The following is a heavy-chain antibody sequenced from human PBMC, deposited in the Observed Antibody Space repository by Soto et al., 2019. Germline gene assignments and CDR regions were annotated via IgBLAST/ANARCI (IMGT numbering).Heavy chain of an antibody. Sequence: PSETLSLTCTVSGGSISSGDYYWSWIRQPPGKGLEWIGYIYYSGSTYYNPSLKSRVTISVDTSKNQFSLKLSSVTAADTAVYYCARESSGLEPHFDYWGQGTLVTVSS. CDR2: IYYSGST. J-gene: IGHJ4*02. V-gene: IGHV4-30-4*01. D-gene: IGHD6-19*01. CDR1: GGSISSGDYY. CDR3: ARESSGLEPHFDY.